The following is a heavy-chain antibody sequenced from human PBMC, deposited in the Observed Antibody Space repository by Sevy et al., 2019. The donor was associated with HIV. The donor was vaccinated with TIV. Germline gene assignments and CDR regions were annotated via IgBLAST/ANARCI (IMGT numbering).Heavy chain of an antibody. CDR2: ISGTGDHT. J-gene: IGHJ4*02. CDR3: AKQMGGGSGMAFLVDY. V-gene: IGHV3-23*01. CDR1: GFAFSSFA. D-gene: IGHD5-18*01. Sequence: GESLKISCAASGFAFSSFAMGWVRQAPGKGLDWISAISGTGDHTYYADSVKGRFTISRDNSKNTLFLQMNSLRAEDTAIFYCAKQMGGGSGMAFLVDYWGQGTLVTVSS.